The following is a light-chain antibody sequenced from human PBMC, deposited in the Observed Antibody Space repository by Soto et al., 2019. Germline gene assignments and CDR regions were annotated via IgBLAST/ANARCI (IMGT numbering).Light chain of an antibody. J-gene: IGKJ2*01. CDR3: QQYGSSPPVT. CDR2: GAS. CDR1: QSVSSSY. Sequence: ETVLTQSPGTLSLSPGERATLSCRASQSVSSSYLAWYQQKPGQAPRLIIYGASSRATGIPDRFSGSGSGTDFTLTISRLEPEDFAVYYCQQYGSSPPVTFGQGTKLEIK. V-gene: IGKV3-20*01.